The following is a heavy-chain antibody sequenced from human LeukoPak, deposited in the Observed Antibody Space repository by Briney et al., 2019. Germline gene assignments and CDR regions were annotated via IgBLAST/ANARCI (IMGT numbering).Heavy chain of an antibody. V-gene: IGHV1-8*01. Sequence: ASVKVSCKASGFTFSGHDINWVRQATGQGLEWMGWMNPNSGNTGYAQKFQGRVTMTRNTSINTAYMELSRLRSDDTAVYYCARGGGRMVRGVGGYWGQGTLVTVSS. CDR3: ARGGGRMVRGVGGY. CDR2: MNPNSGNT. J-gene: IGHJ4*02. CDR1: GFTFSGHD. D-gene: IGHD3-10*01.